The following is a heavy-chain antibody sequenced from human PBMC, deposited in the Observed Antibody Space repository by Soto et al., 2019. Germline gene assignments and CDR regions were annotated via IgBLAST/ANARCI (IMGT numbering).Heavy chain of an antibody. D-gene: IGHD2-8*01. J-gene: IGHJ3*02. V-gene: IGHV1-3*01. CDR1: GYTFTRYT. CDR2: INAGGGNT. CDR3: ARGPPVSDAFDI. Sequence: GASVKVSCKASGYTFTRYTIHWVRQAPGQRLEWMGRINAGGGNTKYAPKFQDRVTMTRDTSTSTVYMELSSLRSEDTAVYYCARGPPVSDAFDIWGQGTMVTVSS.